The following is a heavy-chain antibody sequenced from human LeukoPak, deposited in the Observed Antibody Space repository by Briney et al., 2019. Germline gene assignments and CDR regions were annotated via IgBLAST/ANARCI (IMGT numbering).Heavy chain of an antibody. J-gene: IGHJ4*02. D-gene: IGHD1-14*01. CDR2: IYYSGST. CDR1: GGSISSSSYY. CDR3: ARVSESGGGDY. Sequence: SETLSLTCTVSGGSISSSSYYWGWIRQPPGKGLEWIVSIYYSGSTYYNPSLKSRVTISVYTSKNQFSLKLSSVTAADTAVYYCARVSESGGGDYWGQGTLVTVSS. V-gene: IGHV4-39*07.